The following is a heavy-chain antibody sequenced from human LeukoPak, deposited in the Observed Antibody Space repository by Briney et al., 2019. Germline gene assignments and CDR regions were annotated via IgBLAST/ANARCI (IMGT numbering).Heavy chain of an antibody. Sequence: GGPLRLSCAASGFTFSRYWMSWVRQTPGKGLEWVANIKEDGSEKYYVDSVKGRFTISRDNAKNSLYLQMNSLRAEDTAVYYCAREDYDFWTGYFRFRGATRFDPWGQGTLVTVSS. CDR3: AREDYDFWTGYFRFRGATRFDP. J-gene: IGHJ5*02. CDR1: GFTFSRYW. CDR2: IKEDGSEK. D-gene: IGHD3-3*01. V-gene: IGHV3-7*01.